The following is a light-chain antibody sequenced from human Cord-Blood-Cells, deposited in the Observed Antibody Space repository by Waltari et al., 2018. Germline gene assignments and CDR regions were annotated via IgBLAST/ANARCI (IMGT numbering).Light chain of an antibody. CDR3: SSYAGSNNLV. V-gene: IGLV2-8*01. CDR2: EVI. J-gene: IGLJ2*01. Sequence: QSALTQPPSASGSPGQSVTIPCTGTSTHVGGYNSASWYQQHPGKAPTLMIYEVIKRPSGVPERFSGSKSGNTASLTVSGLQAEDEAEYYCSSYAGSNNLVFCGGTELTVL. CDR1: STHVGGYNS.